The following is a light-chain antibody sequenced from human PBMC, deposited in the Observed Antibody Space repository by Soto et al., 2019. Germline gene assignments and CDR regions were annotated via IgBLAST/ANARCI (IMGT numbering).Light chain of an antibody. V-gene: IGKV3-20*01. J-gene: IGKJ4*01. CDR3: QQYGSPPT. CDR2: GAS. CDR1: QSVSSSY. Sequence: EIVLTQSPGTPSLSPGERATLSCRASQSVSSSYLAWYQQKPGQAPRLLIYGASSRATGIPDRFSGSGSGTDFTLTISRLEPKDFAVYYCQQYGSPPTFGGGTKVEIK.